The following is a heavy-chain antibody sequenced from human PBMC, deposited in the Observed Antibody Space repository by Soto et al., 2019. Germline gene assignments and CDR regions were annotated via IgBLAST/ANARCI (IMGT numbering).Heavy chain of an antibody. CDR3: ARRKYYDSSGYYYGSYAFDI. CDR2: IYPGDSDT. V-gene: IGHV5-51*01. Sequence: PGESLKISCKGSGYSFTSYWIGWVRQMPGKGLEWMGIIYPGDSDTRYSPSFQGQVTISADKSISTAYLQWSSLKASDTAMYYCARRKYYDSSGYYYGSYAFDIWGQGIMVTV. D-gene: IGHD3-22*01. CDR1: GYSFTSYW. J-gene: IGHJ3*02.